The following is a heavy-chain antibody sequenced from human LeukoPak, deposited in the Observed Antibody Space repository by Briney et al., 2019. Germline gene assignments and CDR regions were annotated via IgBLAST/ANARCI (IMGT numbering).Heavy chain of an antibody. V-gene: IGHV3-48*03. CDR2: ISSSGSTI. CDR1: AFTFSSYE. CDR3: ARSTVIITYFDY. Sequence: PGGSLRLSCAAAAFTFSSYEMDWVRQAPGKGLEWVSYISSSGSTIYYADSVKGRFTISRDNAKNSLYLQMNSLRAEDTAVYYCARSTVIITYFDYCGQGTLVTVSS. J-gene: IGHJ4*02. D-gene: IGHD3-22*01.